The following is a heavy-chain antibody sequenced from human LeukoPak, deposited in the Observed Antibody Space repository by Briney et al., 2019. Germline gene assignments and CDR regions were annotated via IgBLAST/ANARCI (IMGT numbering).Heavy chain of an antibody. CDR3: AKEEYYYGSGSYLGFDY. CDR1: GFTFSSYW. J-gene: IGHJ4*02. CDR2: INTDGSST. D-gene: IGHD3-10*01. Sequence: GGSLRLSCAASGFTFSSYWMHWVRQAPGKGLVWVSRINTDGSSTSYADSVKGRFTISRDNSKNTLYLQMNSLRAEDTAVYYCAKEEYYYGSGSYLGFDYWGQGTLVTVSS. V-gene: IGHV3-74*01.